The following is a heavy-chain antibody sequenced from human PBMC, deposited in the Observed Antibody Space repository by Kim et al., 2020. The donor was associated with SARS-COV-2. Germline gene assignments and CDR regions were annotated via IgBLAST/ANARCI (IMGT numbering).Heavy chain of an antibody. D-gene: IGHD3-22*01. J-gene: IGHJ3*02. CDR3: ARVGATYYYDSSGYDAFDI. CDR1: GFTFSSYS. CDR2: ISSSSSYI. Sequence: GGSLRLSCAASGFTFSSYSMNWVRQAPGKGLEWVSSISSSSSYIYYADSVKGRFTISRDNAKNSLYLQMNSLRAEDTAVYYCARVGATYYYDSSGYDAFDIWGQGTMVTGSS. V-gene: IGHV3-21*01.